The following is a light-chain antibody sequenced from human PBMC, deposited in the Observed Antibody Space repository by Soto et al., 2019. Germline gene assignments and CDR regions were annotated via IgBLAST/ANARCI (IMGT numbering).Light chain of an antibody. CDR1: QSVSSD. CDR2: GAS. V-gene: IGKV3-20*01. CDR3: QQYGSSPRT. Sequence: EIVMTQYPATLSVSPGERATLSCRASQSVSSDLAWYQQKPGQAPRLLIYGASTGATGIPDRFSGSGSGTDFTLTISRLEPEDFAVYYCQQYGSSPRTFGQGTKVDNK. J-gene: IGKJ1*01.